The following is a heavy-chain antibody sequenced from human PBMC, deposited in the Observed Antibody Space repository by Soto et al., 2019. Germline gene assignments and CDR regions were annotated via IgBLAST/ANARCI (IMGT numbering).Heavy chain of an antibody. D-gene: IGHD4-17*01. CDR1: GYTFTSHD. Sequence: QVQLVQSGAEVKKSGASVKVSCKASGYTFTSHDINWVRQATGQGLEWMGCMNPNSGNTGYAQKFQGRVTMTRNTSISTAYMELSSLRSEHTAVYYCARWDYGDYARFDYWGQGTLVTVSS. V-gene: IGHV1-8*01. CDR3: ARWDYGDYARFDY. J-gene: IGHJ4*02. CDR2: MNPNSGNT.